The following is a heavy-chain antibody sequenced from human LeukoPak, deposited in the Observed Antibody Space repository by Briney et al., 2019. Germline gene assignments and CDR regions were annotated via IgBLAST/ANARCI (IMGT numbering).Heavy chain of an antibody. CDR3: ASQPVYYYDSSGYPRGD. V-gene: IGHV3-48*03. CDR2: ISSSGSTI. Sequence: QPGGSLRLSCAASGFTFSSYEMNWVRQAPGKGLEWVSYISSSGSTIYYADSVKGRFTISRDNAKNSLYLQMNSLRAEDTAVYYCASQPVYYYDSSGYPRGDWGQGTLVTVSS. J-gene: IGHJ4*02. CDR1: GFTFSSYE. D-gene: IGHD3-22*01.